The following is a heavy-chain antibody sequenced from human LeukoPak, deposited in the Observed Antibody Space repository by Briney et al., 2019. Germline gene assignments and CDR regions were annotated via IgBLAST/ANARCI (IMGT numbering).Heavy chain of an antibody. Sequence: ASVKVSCKASGYTFTTYDINWVRQATGQGLEWMGWMNPNSGNTGYAQKFQGRVTITRNTSISTAYMELSSLRSEDTAVYYCAREGRGYCSSTSCYMRHFDYWGQGTLVTVSS. V-gene: IGHV1-8*03. CDR1: GYTFTTYD. CDR3: AREGRGYCSSTSCYMRHFDY. D-gene: IGHD2-2*01. CDR2: MNPNSGNT. J-gene: IGHJ4*02.